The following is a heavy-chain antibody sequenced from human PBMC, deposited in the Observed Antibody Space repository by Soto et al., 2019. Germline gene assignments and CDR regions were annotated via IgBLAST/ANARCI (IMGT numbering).Heavy chain of an antibody. V-gene: IGHV6-1*01. CDR1: GDSVSSNSAA. J-gene: IGHJ6*04. Sequence: SQTLSLTCVISGDSVSSNSAAWNWIRLSPSRGLEWLARTYYRSRWYNDYAVSVRSRITVNPDTSKNQFSLQLTSVTPEDTAVYYFAGTTSHHWLLMDFWGKRSSDTGSS. CDR3: AGTTSHHWLLMDF. CDR2: TYYRSRWYN. D-gene: IGHD1-7*01.